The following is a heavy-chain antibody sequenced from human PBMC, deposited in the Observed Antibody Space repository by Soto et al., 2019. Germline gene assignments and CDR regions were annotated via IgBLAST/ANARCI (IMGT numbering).Heavy chain of an antibody. V-gene: IGHV3-23*01. Sequence: PGGSLRLSCAASGFTFSSYAISWVRQAPGKGLEWVSAISGSGGSTYYADSVKGRFTISRDNSKNTLYLQMNSLRADDTAVYYCAKDRAHIVVVTAVGGNDYWGQGTLVTVSS. CDR2: ISGSGGST. D-gene: IGHD2-21*02. J-gene: IGHJ4*02. CDR1: GFTFSSYA. CDR3: AKDRAHIVVVTAVGGNDY.